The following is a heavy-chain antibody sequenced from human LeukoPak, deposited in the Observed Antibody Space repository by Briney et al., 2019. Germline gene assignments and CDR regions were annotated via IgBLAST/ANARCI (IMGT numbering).Heavy chain of an antibody. D-gene: IGHD6-13*01. V-gene: IGHV4-61*02. J-gene: IGHJ5*02. CDR3: ATSYSSSWWNWFDP. CDR1: GGSISSGSYY. CDR2: IYTSGST. Sequence: SQTLSLTCTVSGGSISSGSYYWSWIRQPAGKGLEWIGRIYTSGSTNYNPSLKSRVTISVDTSKNQFSLKLSSVTAADTAVYYCATSYSSSWWNWFDPWGQGTLVTVSS.